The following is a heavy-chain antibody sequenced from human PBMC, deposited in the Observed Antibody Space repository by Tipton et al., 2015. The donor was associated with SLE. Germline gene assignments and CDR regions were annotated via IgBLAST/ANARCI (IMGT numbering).Heavy chain of an antibody. Sequence: LSCTVSGGSISSSSYYWSWIRQPPGKGLEWIGEINHSGSTNYNPSLKSRVTISVDTSKNQFSLKLSSVTAADTAVYYCARAVIAVVDWGQGTLVTVSS. CDR1: GGSISSSSYY. J-gene: IGHJ4*02. CDR3: ARAVIAVVD. CDR2: INHSGST. V-gene: IGHV4-39*07. D-gene: IGHD3-22*01.